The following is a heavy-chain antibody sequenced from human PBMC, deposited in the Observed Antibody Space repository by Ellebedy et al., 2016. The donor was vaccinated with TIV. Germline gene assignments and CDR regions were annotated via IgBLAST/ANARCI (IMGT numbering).Heavy chain of an antibody. CDR3: ARDPTMAEYFDY. J-gene: IGHJ4*02. CDR2: ISAYNGNT. D-gene: IGHD3-10*01. V-gene: IGHV1-18*01. Sequence: ASVKVSCKASGYTFINYGISWVRQAPGQGLEWMGWISAYNGNTNYAQKLQGRVTMTTDTSTSTAYMELRSLRSDDTAVYYCARDPTMAEYFDYWGQGTLVTVSS. CDR1: GYTFINYG.